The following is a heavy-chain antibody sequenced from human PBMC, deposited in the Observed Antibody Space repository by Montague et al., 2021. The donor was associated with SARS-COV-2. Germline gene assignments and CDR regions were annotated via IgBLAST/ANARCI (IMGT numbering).Heavy chain of an antibody. CDR2: TDWDDDK. CDR3: ARIPNDSWYVSYFDY. CDR1: GLPLSTSGLC. V-gene: IGHV2-70*01. J-gene: IGHJ4*02. D-gene: IGHD6-13*01. Sequence: VKPTQTLTLTCTLSGLPLSTSGLCVGWIRQPPGKALEWLALTDWDDDKYYSPSLKTRLSISKVTSKNKVVLTMANMEPVDTATYYCARIPNDSWYVSYFDYWGQGILVTVSS.